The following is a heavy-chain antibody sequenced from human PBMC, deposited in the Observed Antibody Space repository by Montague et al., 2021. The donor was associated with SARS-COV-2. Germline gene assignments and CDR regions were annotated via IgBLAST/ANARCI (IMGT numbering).Heavy chain of an antibody. J-gene: IGHJ4*02. CDR1: GGSISSNF. CDR3: ARVHYYTGYVDS. D-gene: IGHD3-22*01. V-gene: IGHV4-59*01. Sequence: SETLSLTCTVSGGSISSNFWCWIRQPAGKGLEWIGYIYYSGSTDXNPSLNSRVTLSLDTSKNQFSLNLRSVTAADTAFYYCARVHYYTGYVDSWGQGILVSVSS. CDR2: IYYSGST.